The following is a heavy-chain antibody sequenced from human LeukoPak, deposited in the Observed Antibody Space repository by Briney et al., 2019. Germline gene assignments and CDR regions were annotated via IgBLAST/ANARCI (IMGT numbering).Heavy chain of an antibody. CDR2: IIPIFGTA. CDR1: GGTFSSYA. Sequence: ASVKVSCXASGGTFSSYAISWVRLAPGQGLEWMGGIIPIFGTANYAQKFQGRVTITADESTSTGYMELSSLRSEDTAVYYCARGQTGYWGQGTLVTVSS. V-gene: IGHV1-69*13. J-gene: IGHJ4*02. CDR3: ARGQTGY.